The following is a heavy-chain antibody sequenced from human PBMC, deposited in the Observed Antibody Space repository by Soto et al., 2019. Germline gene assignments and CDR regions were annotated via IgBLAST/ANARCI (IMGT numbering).Heavy chain of an antibody. CDR3: AKVGPNWPSDAFDM. V-gene: IGHV3-9*01. Sequence: LRLSCAASRFIFDGYAMHWVRQAPGKGLEWVSGISWNSGTKGYADSVKGRFTISRDNAKNSLYLQMNSLRVEDTALYYCAKVGPNWPSDAFDMWGQGTMVTV. CDR1: RFIFDGYA. J-gene: IGHJ3*02. CDR2: ISWNSGTK.